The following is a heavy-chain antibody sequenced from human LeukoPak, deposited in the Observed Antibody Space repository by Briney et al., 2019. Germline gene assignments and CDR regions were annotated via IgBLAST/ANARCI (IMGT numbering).Heavy chain of an antibody. Sequence: PGGPLRLSCAASGFSFSNSGMHWVRQAPGKGLEWVAVIWYDGSNEYYADAVKGRFIISRDNSKNTVHLQMNSLRVEDTSVYYCAREISMFVNAFDLWGQGTLVAVSS. CDR2: IWYDGSNE. J-gene: IGHJ3*01. CDR1: GFSFSNSG. V-gene: IGHV3-33*01. D-gene: IGHD3-10*02. CDR3: AREISMFVNAFDL.